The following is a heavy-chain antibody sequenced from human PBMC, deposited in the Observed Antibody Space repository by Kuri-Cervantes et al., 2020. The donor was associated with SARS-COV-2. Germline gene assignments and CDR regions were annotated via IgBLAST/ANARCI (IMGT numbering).Heavy chain of an antibody. CDR1: GGTFSSSA. CDR2: INPNSGGT. J-gene: IGHJ4*02. D-gene: IGHD2-8*01. Sequence: ASVKVSCKASGGTFSSSAISWVRQAPGQGLEWMGWINPNSGGTNYAQKFQGRVTMTRDTSISTAYMELSRLRSDDTAVYYCARVGTNLRFDYWGQGTLVTVSS. CDR3: ARVGTNLRFDY. V-gene: IGHV1-2*02.